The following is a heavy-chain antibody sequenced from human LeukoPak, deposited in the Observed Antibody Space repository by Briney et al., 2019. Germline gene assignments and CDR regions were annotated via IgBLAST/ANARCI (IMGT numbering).Heavy chain of an antibody. D-gene: IGHD2-15*01. Sequence: KESGPALVKPTQTLTLTCTFSGFSLSTSGMRVSWIRQPPGKALEWLARIDWDDDKFYSTSLKTRLTISKDTSKNQVVLTMTNMDPVDTATYYRARSYCSGGSCYWPYYFDYWGQGTLVTVSS. CDR2: IDWDDDK. CDR1: GFSLSTSGMR. J-gene: IGHJ4*02. CDR3: ARSYCSGGSCYWPYYFDY. V-gene: IGHV2-70*04.